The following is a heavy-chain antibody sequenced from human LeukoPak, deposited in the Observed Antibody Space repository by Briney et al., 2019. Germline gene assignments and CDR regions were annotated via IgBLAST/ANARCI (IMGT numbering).Heavy chain of an antibody. CDR2: ISGSGGST. D-gene: IGHD3-22*01. V-gene: IGHV3-23*01. J-gene: IGHJ3*02. CDR3: AKIRMDSYDNSLLRAFDI. Sequence: PGGSLRLSCAASGFDFNNYAMSWVRQAPGKGLEWVSAISGSGGSTYYVDSVKGRFTISRDNSKNTLYLQMNSLRAEDAAVYHCAKIRMDSYDNSLLRAFDIWGQGTKVTVSS. CDR1: GFDFNNYA.